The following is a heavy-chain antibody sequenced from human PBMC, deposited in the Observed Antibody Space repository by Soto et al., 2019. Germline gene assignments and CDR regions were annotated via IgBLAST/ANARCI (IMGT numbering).Heavy chain of an antibody. V-gene: IGHV4-39*01. Sequence: QRLCRAGPVSGGSINSDIYYRGWIREPPGKGLEWIGSIDYSWSTYYNPSLKSRVTISIDTSKNQFSLKLSSVTDADTAVYYSARQNPATTSGYSRYYLDYWGQGTPVTVYS. CDR1: GGSINSDIYY. CDR3: ARQNPATTSGYSRYYLDY. J-gene: IGHJ4*02. CDR2: IDYSWST. D-gene: IGHD3-3*01.